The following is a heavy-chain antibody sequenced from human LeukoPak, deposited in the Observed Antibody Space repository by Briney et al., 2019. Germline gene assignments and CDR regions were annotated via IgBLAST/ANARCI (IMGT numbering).Heavy chain of an antibody. Sequence: GGSLRLSCAASGFTFDDYGMSWVRQAPGKGPEWVSGINWNGGSTGYADSVKGRFTISRDNAKNSLYLQMNSLRAEDTALYYCARVMESSSSNPQNSYYYYYYMDVWGKGTTVTVSS. D-gene: IGHD6-13*01. J-gene: IGHJ6*03. CDR3: ARVMESSSSNPQNSYYYYYYMDV. CDR1: GFTFDDYG. CDR2: INWNGGST. V-gene: IGHV3-20*04.